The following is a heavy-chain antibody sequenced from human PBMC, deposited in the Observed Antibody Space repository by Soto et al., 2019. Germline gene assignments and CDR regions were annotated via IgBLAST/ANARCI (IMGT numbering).Heavy chain of an antibody. Sequence: EVQILESGGGLVQPGGSLRLSCAASGFPFSNYAMAWVRQAPGKGLEWVSAISGTTGHAFYADSVKDRFTISRDNSKNTLYLQMDSLRAEDTAVYHCARAPSEYIGGSYLRYYEYWGQGTLVTVSS. V-gene: IGHV3-23*01. CDR1: GFPFSNYA. CDR2: ISGTTGHA. J-gene: IGHJ4*02. CDR3: ARAPSEYIGGSYLRYYEY. D-gene: IGHD3-16*01.